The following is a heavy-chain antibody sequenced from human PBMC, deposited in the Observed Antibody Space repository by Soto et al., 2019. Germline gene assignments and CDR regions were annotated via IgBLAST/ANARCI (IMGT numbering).Heavy chain of an antibody. CDR1: GGSISSGGYS. Sequence: QLQLQESGSGLVKPSQTLSLTCAVSGGSISSGGYSWTWIRQPPGKGLEWIGYTYHSGTTYYSPSLKSRFTLSVARSKNQFSLKLTSVTAADTAVYYCARAHYGDYGYGMDVWGQGTPVTVSS. V-gene: IGHV4-30-2*01. J-gene: IGHJ6*02. CDR2: TYHSGTT. D-gene: IGHD4-17*01. CDR3: ARAHYGDYGYGMDV.